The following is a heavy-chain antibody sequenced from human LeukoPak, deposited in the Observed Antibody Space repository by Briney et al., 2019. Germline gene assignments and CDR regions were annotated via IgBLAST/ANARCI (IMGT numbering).Heavy chain of an antibody. CDR2: INPNSGGT. CDR3: SRDSGYCSGGSCWYFDF. V-gene: IGHV1-2*02. Sequence: ASVKVSCKASGYTFTGYYMHWVRQAPGQGLEWMGWINPNSGGTTYAQKFQGRVTMTRDTSMSTAYMELSRLRSDDTAVYYCSRDSGYCSGGSCWYFDFWGQGTLVTVSA. CDR1: GYTFTGYY. J-gene: IGHJ4*02. D-gene: IGHD2-15*01.